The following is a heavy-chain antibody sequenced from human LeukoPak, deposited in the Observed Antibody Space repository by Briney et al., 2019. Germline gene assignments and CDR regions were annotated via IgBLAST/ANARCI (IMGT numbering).Heavy chain of an antibody. V-gene: IGHV4-39*07. J-gene: IGHJ6*03. CDR1: GGSIITNDYW. Sequence: SETLSLTCVVSGGSIITNDYWWGWIRQPPGKGLEWIGSISYTRTTYYNSSLKSRVTISVDTSKNQFSLKLTSVTAADTAVYYCARVKEKVMLIINRDSYYYMDVWGTGTTVTVSS. CDR3: ARVKEKVMLIINRDSYYYMDV. D-gene: IGHD3-16*01. CDR2: ISYTRTT.